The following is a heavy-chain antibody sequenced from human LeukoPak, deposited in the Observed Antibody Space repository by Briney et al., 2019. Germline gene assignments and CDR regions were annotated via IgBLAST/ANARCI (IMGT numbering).Heavy chain of an antibody. CDR2: INSDGSTT. J-gene: IGHJ3*02. CDR3: ARNYGSGSYYNVGAVDI. Sequence: GGSLRLSCTGTGFTFSNYWMHWVRQAPGKGLVWVSRINSDGSTTTYTDSVKGRFTLSRDNAKNSLYLHMNSLRAEDTAVYYCARNYGSGSYYNVGAVDIWGQGTMVTVSS. D-gene: IGHD3-10*01. V-gene: IGHV3-74*01. CDR1: GFTFSNYW.